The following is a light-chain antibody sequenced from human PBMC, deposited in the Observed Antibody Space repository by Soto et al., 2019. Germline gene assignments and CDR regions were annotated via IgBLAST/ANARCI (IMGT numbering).Light chain of an antibody. CDR1: QSISNY. Sequence: DLQMTQSPSSLSASVGDRVTITCRASQSISNYLNWYQQKPGKAPKLLIYAASTLQSGVPSGFSGRGSGTDFTLTIRSLQPEDLATYYCQQSDSAPLTFGGGTKVEIK. CDR2: AAS. V-gene: IGKV1-39*01. J-gene: IGKJ4*01. CDR3: QQSDSAPLT.